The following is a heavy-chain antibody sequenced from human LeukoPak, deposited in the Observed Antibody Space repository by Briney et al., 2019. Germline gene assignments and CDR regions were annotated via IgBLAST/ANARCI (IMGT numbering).Heavy chain of an antibody. CDR1: GFTVRSNH. CDR2: IKQDGSEK. CDR3: ARVPWADYDYDNAAFDI. Sequence: PGGSLRLSCAASGFTVRSNHMSWVRQAPGKGLEWVANIKQDGSEKYYVDSVKGRFTISRDNAKNSLYLQMNSLRAEDTAVYYCARVPWADYDYDNAAFDIWGQGTMVTVSS. D-gene: IGHD3-22*01. J-gene: IGHJ3*02. V-gene: IGHV3-7*01.